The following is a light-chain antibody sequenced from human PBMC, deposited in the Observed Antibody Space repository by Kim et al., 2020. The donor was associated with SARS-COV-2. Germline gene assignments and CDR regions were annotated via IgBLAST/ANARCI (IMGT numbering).Light chain of an antibody. CDR1: ALPNQY. CDR2: KDT. Sequence: SYELTQPPSVSVSPGQTARITCSGDALPNQYVYWYQQRPGRAPILIIYKDTERPSGVPEQISGSSSGTTATLTISGVQAEDESDYYCQSPDSSATWVFGGGTQLTVL. CDR3: QSPDSSATWV. J-gene: IGLJ3*02. V-gene: IGLV3-25*03.